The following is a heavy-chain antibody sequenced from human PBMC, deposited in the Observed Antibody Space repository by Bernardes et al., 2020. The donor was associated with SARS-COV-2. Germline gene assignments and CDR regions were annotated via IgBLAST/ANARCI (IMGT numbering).Heavy chain of an antibody. V-gene: IGHV3-53*01. D-gene: IGHD5-18*01. CDR2: LYSGDT. J-gene: IGHJ6*02. CDR1: GFTVSNNY. Sequence: GRSLRVSCAASGFTVSNNYMTWVRQAPGKGLEWVSLLYSGDTYYADSVKGRFTISRDNSENTVYLQMNNVRAEDTAVYYCARGEYTYFNFEGTNYNLFYGLDVWGQGTTVTVSS. CDR3: ARGEYTYFNFEGTNYNLFYGLDV.